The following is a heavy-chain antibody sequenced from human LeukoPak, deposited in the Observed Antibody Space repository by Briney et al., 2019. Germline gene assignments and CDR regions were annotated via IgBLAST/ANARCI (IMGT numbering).Heavy chain of an antibody. CDR3: ARAESGQWYIDY. D-gene: IGHD6-19*01. CDR1: GFTVSSNY. J-gene: IGHJ4*02. Sequence: GGSLRLSCAASGFTVSSNYMSWGRQAPGKGLEWVSLIYSGGSTYYADSVKGRFTISRDNSKNTLYLQMNSLRAEDTAVYYCARAESGQWYIDYWGQGTLVPVSS. CDR2: IYSGGST. V-gene: IGHV3-66*01.